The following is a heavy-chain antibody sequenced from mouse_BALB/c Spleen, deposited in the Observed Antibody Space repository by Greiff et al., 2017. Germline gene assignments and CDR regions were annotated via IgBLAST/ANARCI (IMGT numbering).Heavy chain of an antibody. CDR1: GYTFSSYW. Sequence: VQLVESGAELMKPGASVKISCKATGYTFSSYWIEWVKQRPGHGLEWIGEILPGSGSTNYNEKFKGKATFTADTSSNTAYMRLSSLTSEDSAVYNCASTAYWYFDGWGAGTTVTVSS. CDR3: ASTAYWYFDG. V-gene: IGHV1-9*01. CDR2: ILPGSGST. D-gene: IGHD1-2*01. J-gene: IGHJ1*01.